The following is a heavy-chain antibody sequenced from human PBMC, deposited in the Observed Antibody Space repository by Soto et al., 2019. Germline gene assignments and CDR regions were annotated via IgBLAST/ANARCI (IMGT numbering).Heavy chain of an antibody. CDR1: GFTFTSSA. CDR2: IVVGSGNT. D-gene: IGHD6-19*01. Sequence: GASVKVSCKASGFTFTSSAVQWVRQARGQRLEWIGWIVVGSGNTNYAQKFQERVTITRDMSTSTAYMELSSLRSEDTAVYYCAGLAVQGLAKHYFDYWGQGTLVTVS. CDR3: AGLAVQGLAKHYFDY. J-gene: IGHJ4*02. V-gene: IGHV1-58*01.